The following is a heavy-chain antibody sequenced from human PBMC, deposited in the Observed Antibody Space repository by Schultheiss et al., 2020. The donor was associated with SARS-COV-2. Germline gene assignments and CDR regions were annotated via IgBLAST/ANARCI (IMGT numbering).Heavy chain of an antibody. J-gene: IGHJ6*02. CDR1: GYSFTSYW. D-gene: IGHD6-6*01. Sequence: GESLKISCKGSGYSFTSYWISWVRQMPGKGLEWMGRIDPSDSYTNYSPSFQGHVTISADKSISTAYLQWSSLKASDTAMYYCARLGAIYSSSSSYYYGMDVWGQGTTVTVSS. V-gene: IGHV5-10-1*01. CDR3: ARLGAIYSSSSSYYYGMDV. CDR2: IDPSDSYT.